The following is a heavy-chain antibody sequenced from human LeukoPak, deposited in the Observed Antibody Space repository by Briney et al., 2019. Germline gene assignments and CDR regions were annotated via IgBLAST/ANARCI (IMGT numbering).Heavy chain of an antibody. CDR1: GYTFTSYG. J-gene: IGHJ5*02. CDR2: ISAYNGNT. CDR3: ARDLGTVRSDYEGWFDP. Sequence: ASVKVSCKASGYTFTSYGISWVRQAPGQGLEWMGWISAYNGNTNYAQKLQGRVTMTTDTSTSTAYMELRSLRSDDTAVYYCARDLGTVRSDYEGWFDPWGQGTLVTVSS. V-gene: IGHV1-18*01. D-gene: IGHD5-12*01.